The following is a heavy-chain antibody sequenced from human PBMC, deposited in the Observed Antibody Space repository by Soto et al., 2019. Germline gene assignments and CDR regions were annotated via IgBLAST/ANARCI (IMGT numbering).Heavy chain of an antibody. V-gene: IGHV4-4*07. CDR3: ARVDGVVAARGGTLKYYYGMDV. D-gene: IGHD2-15*01. CDR2: ISTSGGT. Sequence: PSETLSLTCTVSGGSISSYYWSWIRQPAGKGLEWIGRISTSGGTSYNPSLKSRVTMSLDTYKNQFYLKLSSVTAADTAVYYCARVDGVVAARGGTLKYYYGMDVWGQGTTVTVSS. J-gene: IGHJ6*02. CDR1: GGSISSYY.